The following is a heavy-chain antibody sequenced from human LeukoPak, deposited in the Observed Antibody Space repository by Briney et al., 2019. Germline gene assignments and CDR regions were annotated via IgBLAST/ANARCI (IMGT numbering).Heavy chain of an antibody. CDR2: VYYSGGT. Sequence: SETLSLTCTVSGASISSSPYYWGWIRQPPGKGLEWLASVYYSGGTYYNPSLKGRATISVDTSRSQFSLKLSSVTAADTAVYYCARRNDILTGYYSSFDYWGQGTLVTVSS. J-gene: IGHJ4*02. CDR1: GASISSSPYY. V-gene: IGHV4-39*01. D-gene: IGHD3-9*01. CDR3: ARRNDILTGYYSSFDY.